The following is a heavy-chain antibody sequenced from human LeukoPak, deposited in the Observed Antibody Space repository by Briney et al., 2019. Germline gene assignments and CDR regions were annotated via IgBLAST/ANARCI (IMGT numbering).Heavy chain of an antibody. CDR1: GDSVSSNSAT. CDR3: ARAPGGDDAFDI. V-gene: IGHV6-1*01. Sequence: SQTLSLTCAISGDSVSSNSATWNWIRQSPSRGLEWLGRTYYRSKWYNDYAVSVKSRITISPDTPKNQFSLQLNSVTPEDTAVYYCARAPGGDDAFDIWGQGTMVTVSS. CDR2: TYYRSKWYN. D-gene: IGHD7-27*01. J-gene: IGHJ3*02.